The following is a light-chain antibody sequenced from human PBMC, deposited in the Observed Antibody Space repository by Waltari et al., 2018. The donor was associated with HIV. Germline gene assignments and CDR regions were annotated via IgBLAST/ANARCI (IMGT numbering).Light chain of an antibody. Sequence: DIVLTQSPESLSVSLGERATIYCKSSQNIYSSHDVYFSPAKRNYLAWYQKKPGQPPKLLLHWASTREPGVPDRFSGSGSGTDFTLTISGLQVEDVAHYFCQQYHTTPWSFGQGTKVEVK. V-gene: IGKV4-1*01. J-gene: IGKJ1*01. CDR2: WAS. CDR1: QNIYSSHDVYFSPAKRNY. CDR3: QQYHTTPWS.